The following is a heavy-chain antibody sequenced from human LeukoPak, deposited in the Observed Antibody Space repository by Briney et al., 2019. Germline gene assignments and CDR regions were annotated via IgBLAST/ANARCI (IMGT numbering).Heavy chain of an antibody. CDR3: ARWSYPHGSSVFDY. V-gene: IGHV4-59*01. D-gene: IGHD1-26*01. CDR2: IYYSGST. CDR1: GGSLSSYY. J-gene: IGHJ4*02. Sequence: SETLSLTCTVSGGSLSSYYWSWIRQPPGKGLEWIGYIYYSGSTNYNPSLKSRVTISVDTSKNQFSLKLSSVTAADTAVYYCARWSYPHGSSVFDYWGQGTLVTVSS.